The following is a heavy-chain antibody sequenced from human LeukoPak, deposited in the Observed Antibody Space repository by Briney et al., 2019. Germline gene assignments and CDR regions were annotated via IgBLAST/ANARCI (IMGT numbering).Heavy chain of an antibody. CDR3: ARTPSRYCSSTSCFYYYYYMDV. V-gene: IGHV3-23*01. Sequence: GGSLRLSCAASGFTFSSYAMSWVRQAPGKGLEWVSAISGSGGSTYYADSVKGRFTISRDNSKNTLYLQMNSLRAEDTAVYYCARTPSRYCSSTSCFYYYYYMDVWGKGTTVTVSS. D-gene: IGHD2-2*01. CDR2: ISGSGGST. J-gene: IGHJ6*03. CDR1: GFTFSSYA.